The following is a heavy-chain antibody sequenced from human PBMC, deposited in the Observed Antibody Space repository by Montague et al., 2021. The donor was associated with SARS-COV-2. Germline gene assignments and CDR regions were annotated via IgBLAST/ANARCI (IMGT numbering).Heavy chain of an antibody. CDR3: ARGATRSFDH. CDR2: IFYSGST. D-gene: IGHD1-1*01. J-gene: IGHJ4*02. CDR1: GDSLTYFY. Sequence: SETLSLTCSVSGDSLTYFYWSWLRQTPGKGLEWIGYIFYSGSTKXNPSLQSRVTLSVDTSRNQFSLNLDSVTAADTGVYYCARGATRSFDHWGQGVLVTVSS. V-gene: IGHV4-59*01.